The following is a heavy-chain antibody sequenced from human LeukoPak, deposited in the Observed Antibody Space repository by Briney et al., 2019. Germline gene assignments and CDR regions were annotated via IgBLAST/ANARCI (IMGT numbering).Heavy chain of an antibody. D-gene: IGHD3-10*01. Sequence: GGSLRLSCAASGFTFSSYAMSWFRQAPGKGLEWVSAITSSGGTTYYADSVKGRFTISRDNSKNTLYLQMNSLRAEDTAVYYCARDFSETLGVWGQGTLVTVSS. CDR2: ITSSGGTT. J-gene: IGHJ4*02. CDR1: GFTFSSYA. CDR3: ARDFSETLGV. V-gene: IGHV3-23*01.